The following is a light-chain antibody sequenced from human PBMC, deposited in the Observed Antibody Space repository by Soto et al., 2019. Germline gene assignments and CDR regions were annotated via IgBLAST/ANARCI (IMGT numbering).Light chain of an antibody. CDR3: HHYGRSLSYS. J-gene: IGKJ2*03. Sequence: EIVLTQSPATLSLSPGERVTLSCGASRSVDSTSTAWYQHKPGLAPRLLVYGASRRATGISHRFSGSGSGTDFTLTISRLEPEDFAVYYCHHYGRSLSYSFGQGTKVEIK. CDR2: GAS. V-gene: IGKV3D-20*01. CDR1: RSVDSTS.